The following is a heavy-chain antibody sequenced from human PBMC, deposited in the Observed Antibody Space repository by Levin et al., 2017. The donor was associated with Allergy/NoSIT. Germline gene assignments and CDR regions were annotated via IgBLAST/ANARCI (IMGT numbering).Heavy chain of an antibody. CDR2: IRSNAYDGTR. CDR1: GFIFGDYG. J-gene: IGHJ4*02. V-gene: IGHV3-49*04. D-gene: IGHD3-16*01. CDR3: TRADTSYDWGFFDY. Sequence: GESLKISCTTSGFIFGDYGMSWVRQAPGQGLEWVGFIRSNAYDGTREYAASVKGRFTVSRDDSRSIAYLQMNSLKTEDTAVYYCTRADTSYDWGFFDYWGQGTLVTVSS.